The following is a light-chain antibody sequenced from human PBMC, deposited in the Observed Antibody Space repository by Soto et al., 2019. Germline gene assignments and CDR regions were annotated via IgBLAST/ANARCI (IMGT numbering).Light chain of an antibody. CDR3: SSYTSRVTRV. J-gene: IGLJ1*01. CDR1: SSDVGGYNY. Sequence: QSALTQPAPVSGSPGQSITISCTGTSSDVGGYNYVSWYQQHPGKAPKLMIYEVNNRPSGVSNRFSGSKSGNTASLTISGLQAEDEADYYCSSYTSRVTRVFGTGTKLTVL. CDR2: EVN. V-gene: IGLV2-14*01.